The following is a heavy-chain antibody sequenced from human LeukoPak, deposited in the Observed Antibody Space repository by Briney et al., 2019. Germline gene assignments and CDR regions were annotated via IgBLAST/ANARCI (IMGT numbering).Heavy chain of an antibody. CDR3: DAADF. D-gene: IGHD6-13*01. CDR1: GFSFASFA. CDR2: ISDSGGRT. V-gene: IGHV3-23*01. J-gene: IGHJ4*02. Sequence: GGSLRLSCAASGFSFASFAMGWVRQPPGKGLEWVSTISDSGGRTHYADSVQGRFTISRDNSKNTLYLQINNLRAEDTAIYYCDAADFWGQGTLVTASS.